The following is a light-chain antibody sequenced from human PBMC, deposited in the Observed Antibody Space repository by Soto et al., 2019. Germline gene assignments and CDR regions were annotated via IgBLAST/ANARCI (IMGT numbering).Light chain of an antibody. J-gene: IGKJ5*01. CDR3: QQYGGSPIT. V-gene: IGKV3-20*01. Sequence: VLTQSPATRSLSPGERATLSCRATQSVRSSYLAWYQQKPGKTPRLLIYGASSRASGVPVRFSGSGSGTDFTLTISRLEPEDFALYYCQQYGGSPITFGLGTRLEIK. CDR1: QSVRSSY. CDR2: GAS.